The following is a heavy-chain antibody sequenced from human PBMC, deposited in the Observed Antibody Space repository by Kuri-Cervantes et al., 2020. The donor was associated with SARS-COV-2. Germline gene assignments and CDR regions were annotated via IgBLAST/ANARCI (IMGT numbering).Heavy chain of an antibody. CDR2: IYTSGST. J-gene: IGHJ3*02. V-gene: IGHV4-4*07. D-gene: IGHD3-3*01. CDR3: ARGTHYIPLIFGVVWGAFDI. Sequence: ESLKISCTVSGGSISSHYWSWIRQPAGKGLEWIGRIYTSGSTNYNPSLKSRVTMSVDTSKNQFSLKLSSVTAADTAVYYCARGTHYIPLIFGVVWGAFDIWGQGTMVTVSS. CDR1: GGSISSHY.